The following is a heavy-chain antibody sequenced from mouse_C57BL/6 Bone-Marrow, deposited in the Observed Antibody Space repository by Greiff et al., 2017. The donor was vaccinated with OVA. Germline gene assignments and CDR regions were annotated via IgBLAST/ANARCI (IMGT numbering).Heavy chain of an antibody. CDR2: IHPNSGST. CDR1: GYTFTSYW. CDR3: ARVPKLYGSRDFDV. V-gene: IGHV1-64*01. J-gene: IGHJ1*03. Sequence: QVQLQQPGAELVKPGASVKLSCKASGYTFTSYWMHWVKQRPGQGLEWIGMIHPNSGSTNYNEKFKSKATLTVDKSSSTAYMQLSSLTSEDSAVYYCARVPKLYGSRDFDVWGTGTTVTVSS. D-gene: IGHD1-1*01.